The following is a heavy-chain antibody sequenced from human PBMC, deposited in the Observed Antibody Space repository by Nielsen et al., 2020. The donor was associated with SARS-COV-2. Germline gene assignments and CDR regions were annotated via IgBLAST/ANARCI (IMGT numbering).Heavy chain of an antibody. D-gene: IGHD2-15*01. Sequence: WIRQPPGKGLEWVSVIYSGGSSTYYADSVKGRFTISRDNSKNTLYPQMNSLRAEDTAVYYCAKDASRYCSGGSCYYFDYWGQGTLVTVSS. CDR3: AKDASRYCSGGSCYYFDY. V-gene: IGHV3-23*03. J-gene: IGHJ4*02. CDR2: IYSGGSST.